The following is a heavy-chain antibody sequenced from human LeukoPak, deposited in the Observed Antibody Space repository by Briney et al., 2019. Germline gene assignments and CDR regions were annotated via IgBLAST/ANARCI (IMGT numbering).Heavy chain of an antibody. J-gene: IGHJ4*02. CDR3: ARALTRSGGSYGKKYYFDY. Sequence: PAGGSLRLSCAASGFTFSSYSMNWVRQAPGKGLEWVSYISSSSSTIYYADSVKGRLTISRDNAKNSLYLQMNSLRAEDTAVYYCARALTRSGGSYGKKYYFDYWGQGTLVAVSS. V-gene: IGHV3-48*01. CDR2: ISSSSSTI. D-gene: IGHD1-26*01. CDR1: GFTFSSYS.